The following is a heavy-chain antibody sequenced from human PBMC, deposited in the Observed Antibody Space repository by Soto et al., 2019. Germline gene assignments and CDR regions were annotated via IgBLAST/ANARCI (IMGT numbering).Heavy chain of an antibody. J-gene: IGHJ4*02. D-gene: IGHD5-18*01. CDR3: AHGHVDTAAYVFDY. CDR1: GFSLSTSGVG. Sequence: QITLKESGPTLVKPTQTLTLTCTFSGFSLSTSGVGVGWIRQPPGKALEWLALIYWDDDKRYSPSLKSRLTNPKDTSKNQVVLTMTNMDPVDTATYYCAHGHVDTAAYVFDYWGQGTLVTVSS. V-gene: IGHV2-5*02. CDR2: IYWDDDK.